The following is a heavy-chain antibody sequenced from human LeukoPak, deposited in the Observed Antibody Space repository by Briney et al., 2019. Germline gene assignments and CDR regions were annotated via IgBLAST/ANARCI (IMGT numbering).Heavy chain of an antibody. V-gene: IGHV4-4*07. CDR2: IYTSGST. CDR3: ARDPPLPVSDQLDY. D-gene: IGHD1-14*01. CDR1: GGSISSYY. J-gene: IGHJ4*02. Sequence: SETLSLTCTVSGGSISSYYWSWIRQPAGKGLEWIGRIYTSGSTNYNPSLKSRVTMSVDTSKNQFSLKLSSVTAADTAVYYCARDPPLPVSDQLDYWGQGTLVTVSS.